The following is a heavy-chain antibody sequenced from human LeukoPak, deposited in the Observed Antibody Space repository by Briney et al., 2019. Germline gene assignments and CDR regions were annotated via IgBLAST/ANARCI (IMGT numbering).Heavy chain of an antibody. CDR3: ARGGIAAAGTSLIDFNWFDP. V-gene: IGHV1-46*01. Sequence: ASVKVSCKASGYTFTSYAMNWVRQAPGQGLEWMGIINPSGGSTSYAQKFQGRVTMTRDTSTSTVYMELSSLRSEDTAVYYCARGGIAAAGTSLIDFNWFDPWGQGTLVTVSS. CDR1: GYTFTSYA. J-gene: IGHJ5*02. CDR2: INPSGGST. D-gene: IGHD6-13*01.